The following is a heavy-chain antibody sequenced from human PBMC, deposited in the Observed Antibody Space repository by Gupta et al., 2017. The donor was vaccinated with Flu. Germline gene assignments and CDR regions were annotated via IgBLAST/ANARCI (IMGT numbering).Heavy chain of an antibody. D-gene: IGHD1-26*01. CDR1: GFTFSSYS. J-gene: IGHJ3*02. CDR2: VSRSISYI. Sequence: EVQLAESGGGLVKPGGSLRLSCAASGFTFSSYSMNWVRQAPGKGLEGVCSVSRSISYIFYADSVRGRFTISRDNDENSLYLQMNSLRAEDTAIYYCARTWDARRDAFDIWGHGTMLTVSS. V-gene: IGHV3-21*01. CDR3: ARTWDARRDAFDI.